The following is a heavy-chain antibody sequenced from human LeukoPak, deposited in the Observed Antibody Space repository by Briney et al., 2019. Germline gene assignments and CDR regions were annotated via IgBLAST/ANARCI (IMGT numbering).Heavy chain of an antibody. CDR3: ARDRYCSGSSCYRYFDY. Sequence: GGSLRLSCAASGFTFSSYAMHWVRQAPGKGLEYVSAISSNGGSTSYANSVKGRFTISRDNSKNTLYLQMGSLRADDMAVYYCARDRYCSGSSCYRYFDYWGQGTLVTVSS. J-gene: IGHJ4*02. V-gene: IGHV3-64*01. CDR2: ISSNGGST. D-gene: IGHD2-15*01. CDR1: GFTFSSYA.